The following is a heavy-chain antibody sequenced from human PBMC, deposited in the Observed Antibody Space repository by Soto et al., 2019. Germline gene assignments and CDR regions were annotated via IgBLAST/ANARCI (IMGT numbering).Heavy chain of an antibody. CDR1: GGTFSSYA. CDR2: IIPIFGTA. Sequence: QVQLVQSGAEVKKPGSSVKVSCKASGGTFSSYAISWVRQAPGQGLEWMGGIIPIFGTANYAQKFQGRVTMTRNTSISTAYMELSSLRSEDTAVYYCARVTTMVRGTLGYWGQGTLVTVSS. CDR3: ARVTTMVRGTLGY. V-gene: IGHV1-69*06. D-gene: IGHD3-10*01. J-gene: IGHJ4*02.